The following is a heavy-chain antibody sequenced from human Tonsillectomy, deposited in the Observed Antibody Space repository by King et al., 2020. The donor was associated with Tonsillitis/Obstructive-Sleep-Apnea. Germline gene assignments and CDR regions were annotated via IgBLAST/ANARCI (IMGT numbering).Heavy chain of an antibody. CDR2: INPNSGAT. Sequence: VQLVESGAEVKKPGASVKVSCKASGDTFIGYYMHWVRQAPGQGLEWMGWINPNSGATNYAQNFQGRVTMTRDTSISTAYMELSRLRSDDTAVYYCARVLRFLEWKYYYMDVWGQGTTVTVSS. CDR1: GDTFIGYY. J-gene: IGHJ6*02. CDR3: ARVLRFLEWKYYYMDV. D-gene: IGHD3-3*01. V-gene: IGHV1-2*02.